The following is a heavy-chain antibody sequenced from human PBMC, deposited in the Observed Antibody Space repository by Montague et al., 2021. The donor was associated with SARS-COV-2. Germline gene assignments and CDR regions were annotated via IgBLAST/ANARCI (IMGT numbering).Heavy chain of an antibody. Sequence: PALVKPTQTLTLTCTFSGFSLSTSGMCMSWIRQPPGKALEWLALIDWDDDTYYSTSLKTRLTISKDTSKNQVVLTMTNMAPVDTATYYCARIFLQAGLAVAANFHYWGQGTLVTVSS. D-gene: IGHD6-19*01. CDR1: GFSLSTSGMC. V-gene: IGHV2-70*01. CDR2: IDWDDDT. CDR3: ARIFLQAGLAVAANFHY. J-gene: IGHJ4*02.